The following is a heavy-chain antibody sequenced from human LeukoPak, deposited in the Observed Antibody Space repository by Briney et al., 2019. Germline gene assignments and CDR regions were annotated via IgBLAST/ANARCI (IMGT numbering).Heavy chain of an antibody. Sequence: ASVKVSCKASGYTFTGYYMHWVRQAPGQGLEWMGWINPNSGGTNYAQKFQGRVTMTKDTSISTAYMELSRLRSDDTAVYYCARDLEGEYYYYYMDVWGKGTTVTVSS. J-gene: IGHJ6*03. CDR3: ARDLEGEYYYYYMDV. V-gene: IGHV1-2*02. CDR1: GYTFTGYY. CDR2: INPNSGGT. D-gene: IGHD1-26*01.